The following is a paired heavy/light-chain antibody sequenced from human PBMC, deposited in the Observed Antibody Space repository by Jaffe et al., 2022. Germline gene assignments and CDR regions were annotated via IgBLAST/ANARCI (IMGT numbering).Light chain of an antibody. CDR3: QHGSDWAFT. J-gene: IGKJ3*01. CDR1: QSIRTL. CDR2: DVS. V-gene: IGKV3-11*01. Sequence: EIVLTQSPATLSLSPGERATLSCRASQSIRTLLTWYQQKPGQTPRLLMHDVSYRASGLPGRFSASGSGTDFTLTISSLEPEDSAVYYCQHGSDWAFTFGPGTKVEIK.
Heavy chain of an antibody. CDR1: GFAFSGCA. V-gene: IGHV3-30*02. Sequence: QVQLVESGGGVVQPGGSLRLSCAASGFAFSGCAMHWVRQAPGKGPEWVAYIRYDGTPKYYADSVKGRFTISRDNSQNTLYLQMNSLRAEDTAVYYCATYEIQDCHDAGCVYWYFDLWGRGTLVTVSS. J-gene: IGHJ2*01. CDR2: IRYDGTPK. CDR3: ATYEIQDCHDAGCVYWYFDL. D-gene: IGHD2-15*01.